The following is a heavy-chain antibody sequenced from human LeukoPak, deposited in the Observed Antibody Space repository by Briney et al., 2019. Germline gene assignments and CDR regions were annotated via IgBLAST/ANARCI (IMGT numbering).Heavy chain of an antibody. CDR3: AKDMGSGWVFDY. J-gene: IGHJ4*02. D-gene: IGHD6-19*01. CDR2: ISWNSGSI. CDR1: GFTFDDYA. Sequence: QPGRSLRLSCAASGFTFDDYAMHWVRQAPGKGLEWVSGISWNSGSIGYADSVKGRFTISRDNAKSSLYLQMNSLRAEDTALYYCAKDMGSGWVFDYWGQGTLVTVSS. V-gene: IGHV3-9*01.